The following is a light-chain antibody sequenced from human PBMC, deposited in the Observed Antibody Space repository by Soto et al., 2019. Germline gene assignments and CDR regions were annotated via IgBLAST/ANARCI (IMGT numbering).Light chain of an antibody. CDR3: QQYHMWPLT. CDR1: QSVSSN. V-gene: IGKV3-15*01. Sequence: EMVMTQSPATLSMSPGERATLSCRASQSVSSNLAWYQQKPGQAPRLLIYGASTRAGGISARFSGSGSGTEFTLTISSLQSEDVGVYFCQQYHMWPLTSGGGTKVEI. CDR2: GAS. J-gene: IGKJ4*01.